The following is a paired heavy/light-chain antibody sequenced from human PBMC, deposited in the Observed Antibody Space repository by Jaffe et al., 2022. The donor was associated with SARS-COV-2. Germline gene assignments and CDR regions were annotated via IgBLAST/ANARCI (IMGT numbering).Light chain of an antibody. CDR2: WAS. Sequence: VVTQSPDSLAVSLGERATIKCKSSQSVLMRSDDNKNYLAWYQQKPGQPPKLLFYWASTRHSGVPDRFSGSGSGTDFTLTISSLQAEDVAVYYCHQYYSSPRTFGQGTRVEIK. CDR1: QSVLMRSDDNKNY. CDR3: HQYYSSPRT. V-gene: IGKV4-1*01. J-gene: IGKJ1*01.
Heavy chain of an antibody. CDR1: GLDFSDSW. CDR3: ARGHFGLDF. V-gene: IGHV3-7*03. Sequence: EVQLVQTGGGLAQPGGSLRLSCAVSGLDFSDSWMSWVRQGPVRGLEWVAHMKGDGSEKDYVDSVKGRFTISRDNARNSLFLQMNGLRADDTAVYFCARGHFGLDFWGQGTTVTVSS. CDR2: MKGDGSEK. J-gene: IGHJ6*02.